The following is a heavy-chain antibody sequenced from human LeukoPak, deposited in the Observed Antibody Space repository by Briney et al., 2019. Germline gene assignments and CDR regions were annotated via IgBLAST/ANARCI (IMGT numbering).Heavy chain of an antibody. CDR3: AREGGSGSYYPDWFDP. J-gene: IGHJ5*02. D-gene: IGHD3-10*01. CDR1: GFTLGTYD. V-gene: IGHV3-21*01. CDR2: ISRSGGST. Sequence: GGSLRLSCAASGFTLGTYDMYWVRQAPGKGLECVSSISRSGGSTYYADSVKGRFTISRDNAKNSLYLQMNSLRAEDTAVYYCAREGGSGSYYPDWFDPWGQGTLVTVSS.